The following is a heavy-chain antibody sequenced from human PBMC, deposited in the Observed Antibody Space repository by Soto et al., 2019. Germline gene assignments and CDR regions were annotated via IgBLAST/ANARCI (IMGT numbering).Heavy chain of an antibody. CDR2: IAVGSGNT. CDR3: AAGDYFALDY. D-gene: IGHD3-9*01. V-gene: IGHV1-58*01. J-gene: IGHJ4*02. Sequence: SVKVSCKASGFTFSSSVVQWVRQTRGQRLEWIGWIAVGSGNTKHAENFQERVTITWDLSTSTAYMELSSLRSEDTAVYYCAAGDYFALDYWGQGTQVTVSS. CDR1: GFTFSSSV.